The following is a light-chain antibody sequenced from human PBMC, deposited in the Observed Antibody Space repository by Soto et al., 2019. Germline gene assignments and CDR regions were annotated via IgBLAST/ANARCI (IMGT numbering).Light chain of an antibody. J-gene: IGKJ1*01. CDR3: QQYNNWPRT. Sequence: EIVMTQSAATLSVSPGERVTLSCRASQSVSRDLAWYHQKPGQAPRIISYGVSTRATGIPARFSGSGSGTEFTLTINSLQSEDFAVYYCQQYNNWPRTFGQGTKVDIK. CDR2: GVS. V-gene: IGKV3-15*01. CDR1: QSVSRD.